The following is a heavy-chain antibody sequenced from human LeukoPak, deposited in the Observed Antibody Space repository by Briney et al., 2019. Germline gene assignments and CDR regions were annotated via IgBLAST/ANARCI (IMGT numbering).Heavy chain of an antibody. CDR3: ARDVNAFDI. Sequence: EWMGRIIPILGIANYAQRFQGRVTITGDKSTSTAYMELSSLRSEDTAVYYCARDVNAFDIWGQGTMVTVSS. D-gene: IGHD2/OR15-2a*01. V-gene: IGHV1-69*04. CDR2: IIPILGIA. J-gene: IGHJ3*02.